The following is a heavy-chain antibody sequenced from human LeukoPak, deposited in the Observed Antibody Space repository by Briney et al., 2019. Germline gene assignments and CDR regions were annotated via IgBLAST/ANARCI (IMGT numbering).Heavy chain of an antibody. CDR3: ARTGYSGRYREIFDY. V-gene: IGHV3-48*04. Sequence: PGGSLRLSCAASGFTFSSYSMNWVRQAPGKGLEWVSYISSSSSTIYYADSVKGRFTISRDNAKNSLYLQMNSLRAEDTAVYYCARTGYSGRYREIFDYWGQGTLVTVSS. D-gene: IGHD1-26*01. CDR2: ISSSSSTI. CDR1: GFTFSSYS. J-gene: IGHJ4*02.